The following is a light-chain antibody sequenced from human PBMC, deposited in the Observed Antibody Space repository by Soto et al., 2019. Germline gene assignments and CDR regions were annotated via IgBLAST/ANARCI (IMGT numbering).Light chain of an antibody. CDR1: QSVSSSY. V-gene: IGKV3-20*01. J-gene: IGKJ2*01. Sequence: EIVLTQSPGTLSLSPGERATLSCRASQSVSSSYLAWYQQKPGQAPRLLIYGASSRATGIPDRFSGSGSGTVFPLTISRLEPEDFAVYYCQQYGRSPRYTFGQGTKLEIK. CDR3: QQYGRSPRYT. CDR2: GAS.